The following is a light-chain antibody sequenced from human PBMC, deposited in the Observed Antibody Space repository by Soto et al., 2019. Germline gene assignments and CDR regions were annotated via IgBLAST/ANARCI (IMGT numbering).Light chain of an antibody. CDR3: QQYGGSPRYT. V-gene: IGKV3-20*01. CDR2: GAS. CDR1: QSVSSSH. Sequence: EIVLTQSPGTLSLSPGDRATLSCRASQSVSSSHLAWYQQKPGQAPRLLIYGASNRATGIPDRFSGSGSGTDFTLTISRLEPEDFAVYYFQQYGGSPRYTFGQGTKLEI. J-gene: IGKJ2*01.